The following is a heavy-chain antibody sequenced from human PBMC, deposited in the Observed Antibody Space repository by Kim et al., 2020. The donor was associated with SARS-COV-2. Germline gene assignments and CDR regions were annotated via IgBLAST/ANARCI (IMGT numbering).Heavy chain of an antibody. CDR1: GGSISSYY. CDR2: IYYSGST. Sequence: SETLSLTCTVSGGSISSYYWSWIRQPPGKGLEWIGYIYYSGSTNYNPSLKSRVTISVDTSKNQFSLKLSSVTAADTAVYYCARDRRSFDYWGQGTLVTVSS. D-gene: IGHD6-6*01. CDR3: ARDRRSFDY. V-gene: IGHV4-59*01. J-gene: IGHJ4*02.